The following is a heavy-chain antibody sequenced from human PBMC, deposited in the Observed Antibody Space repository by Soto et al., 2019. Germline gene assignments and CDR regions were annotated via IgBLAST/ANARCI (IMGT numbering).Heavy chain of an antibody. Sequence: SETLSLTCAVSGGSISSGGYSWSWMRQPPGKGLEWIGYIYHSGSTYYNPSFKSRVTISVDRSKNQFSLKLSSVTAADTAVYYCARVYYYDSSGYYFDYWGQGTLVTVSS. D-gene: IGHD3-22*01. J-gene: IGHJ4*02. CDR2: IYHSGST. V-gene: IGHV4-30-2*01. CDR3: ARVYYYDSSGYYFDY. CDR1: GGSISSGGYS.